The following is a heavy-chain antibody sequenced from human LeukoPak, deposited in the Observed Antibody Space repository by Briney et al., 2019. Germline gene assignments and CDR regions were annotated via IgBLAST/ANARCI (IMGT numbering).Heavy chain of an antibody. V-gene: IGHV3-30*18. CDR1: GFTFSSYG. CDR3: AKDRFWYYDSSGYPDY. Sequence: GGSLGLSCAASGFTFSSYGMHWVRQAPGKGLEWVAVISYDGSNKYYADSVKGRFTISRDNSKNTLYLQMNSLRAEDTAVYYCAKDRFWYYDSSGYPDYWGQGTLVTVSS. D-gene: IGHD3-22*01. CDR2: ISYDGSNK. J-gene: IGHJ4*02.